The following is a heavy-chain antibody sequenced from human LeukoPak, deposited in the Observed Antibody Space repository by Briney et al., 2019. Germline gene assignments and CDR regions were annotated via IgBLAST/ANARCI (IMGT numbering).Heavy chain of an antibody. V-gene: IGHV3-23*01. D-gene: IGHD6-19*01. J-gene: IGHJ4*02. CDR1: GFTFSSYA. CDR3: AKVVAVAGDFDY. CDR2: ISGSGGST. Sequence: GGSLGLSCAASGFTFSSYAMSWVRQAPGKGLEWVSAISGSGGSTYYADSVKGRFTISRDNSKNTLYLQMNSLRAEDTAVYYCAKVVAVAGDFDYWGQGTLVTVSS.